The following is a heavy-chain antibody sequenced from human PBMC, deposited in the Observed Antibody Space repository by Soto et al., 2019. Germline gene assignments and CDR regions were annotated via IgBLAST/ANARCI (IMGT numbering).Heavy chain of an antibody. Sequence: ASVKVSCKASGYTFTGYYMHWVRQAPGRGLEWMGWINPNSGGTNYAQKFQGWVTMTRDTSISTAYMELSRLRSDDTAVYYCARTMVRGVIIPFGYWGQGTLVTVSS. D-gene: IGHD3-10*01. CDR2: INPNSGGT. V-gene: IGHV1-2*04. CDR3: ARTMVRGVIIPFGY. J-gene: IGHJ4*02. CDR1: GYTFTGYY.